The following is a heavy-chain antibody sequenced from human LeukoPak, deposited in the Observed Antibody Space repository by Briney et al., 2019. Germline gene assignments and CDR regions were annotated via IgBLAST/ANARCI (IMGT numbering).Heavy chain of an antibody. V-gene: IGHV3-74*01. CDR2: INTDGSST. CDR1: GFTFSSYW. J-gene: IGHJ4*02. CDR3: ASLEGYYYDSSGPDY. Sequence: GGSLRLSCAASGFTFSSYWMHWVRQAPGKGLVWVSRINTDGSSTSYADSVKGRFTISRDNAKNTLYLQMNSLRAEDTAVYYCASLEGYYYDSSGPDYWGQGTLVTVSS. D-gene: IGHD3-22*01.